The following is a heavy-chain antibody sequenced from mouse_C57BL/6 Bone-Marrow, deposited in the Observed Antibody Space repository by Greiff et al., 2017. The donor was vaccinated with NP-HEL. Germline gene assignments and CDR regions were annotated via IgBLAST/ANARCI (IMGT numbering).Heavy chain of an antibody. CDR2: IYPRDGST. Sequence: VQLQQSDAELVKPGASVKISCKVSGYTFTDHTIHWMKQRPEQGLEWIGYIYPRDGSTKYNEKFKGKATLTADKSSSTAYMQLNSLTTEDSAVYFCAREENYYSNPDWYFDVWGTGTTVTVSS. D-gene: IGHD2-5*01. CDR3: AREENYYSNPDWYFDV. CDR1: GYTFTDHT. V-gene: IGHV1-78*01. J-gene: IGHJ1*03.